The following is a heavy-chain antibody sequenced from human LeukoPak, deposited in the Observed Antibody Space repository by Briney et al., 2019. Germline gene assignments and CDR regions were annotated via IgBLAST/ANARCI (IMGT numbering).Heavy chain of an antibody. D-gene: IGHD3-10*01. CDR2: IIPIFGTA. Sequence: GASVKVSCKASGGTFSSYAISWVRQAPGQGLEWMGGIIPIFGTANYAQRFQGRVTITADKSTSTAYMELSSLRSEDTAVYYCARDRARVTMVRGVIGWFDPWGQGTLVTVSS. CDR1: GGTFSSYA. J-gene: IGHJ5*02. CDR3: ARDRARVTMVRGVIGWFDP. V-gene: IGHV1-69*06.